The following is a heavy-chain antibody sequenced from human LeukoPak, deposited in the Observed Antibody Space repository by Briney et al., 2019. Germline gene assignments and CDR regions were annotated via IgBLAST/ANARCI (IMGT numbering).Heavy chain of an antibody. CDR2: IRYDGSNK. D-gene: IGHD6-6*01. CDR3: ASPNPRIAARPYYYYYMDV. V-gene: IGHV3-30*02. J-gene: IGHJ6*03. Sequence: TGGSLRLSCAASGFTFSSYGMHWVRQAPGKGLEWVAFIRYDGSNKYYADSVKGRFTISRDNSENTLYLQMNSLRPEDTAVYYCASPNPRIAARPYYYYYMDVWGKGTTVTVSS. CDR1: GFTFSSYG.